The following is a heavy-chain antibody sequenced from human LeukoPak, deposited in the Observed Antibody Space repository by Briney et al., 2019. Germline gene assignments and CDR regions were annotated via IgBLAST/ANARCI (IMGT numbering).Heavy chain of an antibody. CDR2: INPNSGGT. Sequence: ASVKVSCKASGYTYTGYYMHWVRQAPGQGLEWMGWINPNSGGTNYAQKFQGRVTMTRDTSISTAYMELSRLRSDDTAVYYCARRDSSGYYHDAFDIWGQGTMVTVST. CDR3: ARRDSSGYYHDAFDI. J-gene: IGHJ3*02. V-gene: IGHV1-2*02. D-gene: IGHD3-22*01. CDR1: GYTYTGYY.